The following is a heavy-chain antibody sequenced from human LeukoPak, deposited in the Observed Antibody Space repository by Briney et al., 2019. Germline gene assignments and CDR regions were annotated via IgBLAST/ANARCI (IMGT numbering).Heavy chain of an antibody. D-gene: IGHD2-2*01. Sequence: GGSLRLSCAASGFTFSSYSMNWVRQAPGKGLEWVSSISSSSSYIYYADSVKGRFTISRDNAKNSLYLQMNSLRAEDTAMYYCARDIPSATSTGGAFDIWGQGTMVTVSS. CDR3: ARDIPSATSTGGAFDI. V-gene: IGHV3-21*01. CDR1: GFTFSSYS. CDR2: ISSSSSYI. J-gene: IGHJ3*02.